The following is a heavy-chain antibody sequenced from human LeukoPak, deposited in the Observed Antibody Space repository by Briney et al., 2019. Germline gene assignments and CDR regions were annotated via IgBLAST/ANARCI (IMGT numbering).Heavy chain of an antibody. D-gene: IGHD6-13*01. CDR1: GFTFSSYG. J-gene: IGHJ6*02. CDR3: AKAASSSWPSYYYGMDV. Sequence: GGSLRLSCAASGFTFSSYGMHWVRQAPGKGLEWVAVTWYDGSNKYYADSVKGRFTISRDNSKNTLYLQMNSLRVDDTAVYYCAKAASSSWPSYYYGMDVWGQGTTVTVSS. CDR2: TWYDGSNK. V-gene: IGHV3-33*06.